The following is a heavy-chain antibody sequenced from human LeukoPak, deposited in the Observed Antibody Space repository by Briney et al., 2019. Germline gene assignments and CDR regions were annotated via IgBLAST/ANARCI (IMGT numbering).Heavy chain of an antibody. Sequence: GGSLRLPCAASGFTFLSYNMNWVRQAPGKGLEWVSSISSTSSSYIYYADSVKGRFTISRDNAKNSLYLQMNSLRAEDTAVYYCAELGITMIGGVWGKGTTVTISS. J-gene: IGHJ6*04. V-gene: IGHV3-21*01. CDR1: GFTFLSYN. CDR3: AELGITMIGGV. CDR2: ISSTSSSYI. D-gene: IGHD3-10*02.